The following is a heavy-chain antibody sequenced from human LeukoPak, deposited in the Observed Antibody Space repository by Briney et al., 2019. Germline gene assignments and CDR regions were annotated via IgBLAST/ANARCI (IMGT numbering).Heavy chain of an antibody. CDR1: GYSFTSYW. V-gene: IGHV5-51*01. D-gene: IGHD3-16*01. Sequence: GESLKISCKGSGYSFTSYWIGWVRQMPGKGLEWMGIIYPGDSDTRYSPSFQGQVTISADKSISTAYLQWSSLKASDTAMYYCARLGGKGDYYYYYYMDVWGKGTTVAVSS. J-gene: IGHJ6*03. CDR2: IYPGDSDT. CDR3: ARLGGKGDYYYYYYMDV.